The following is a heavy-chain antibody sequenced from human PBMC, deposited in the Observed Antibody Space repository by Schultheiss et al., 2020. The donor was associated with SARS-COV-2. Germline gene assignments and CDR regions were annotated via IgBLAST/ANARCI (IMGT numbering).Heavy chain of an antibody. D-gene: IGHD2-21*01. CDR2: IWYDGSNK. V-gene: IGHV3-30*19. Sequence: GGSLRLSCAASGFTFSSYSMNWVRQAPGKGLEWVAVIWYDGSNKYYADSVKGRFTISRDNSKNTLYLQMNSLRAEDTAVYYCARGLWWSNRDEYFQHWGQGTLVTVSS. CDR1: GFTFSSYS. CDR3: ARGLWWSNRDEYFQH. J-gene: IGHJ1*01.